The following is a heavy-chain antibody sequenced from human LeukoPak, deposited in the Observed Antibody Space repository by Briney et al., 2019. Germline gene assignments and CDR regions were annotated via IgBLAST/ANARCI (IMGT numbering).Heavy chain of an antibody. D-gene: IGHD3-10*01. J-gene: IGHJ4*02. V-gene: IGHV3-74*01. Sequence: GGSLRLSCAASGFTFSSYWMHWVRQVPNQGLMWVSRINSDETISEYVDSVNGRFTISRDNAKNTLYLQMNSLRAEDTAVYYCAKDVGLLWFGESIFDYWGQGTLVTVSS. CDR2: INSDETIS. CDR1: GFTFSSYW. CDR3: AKDVGLLWFGESIFDY.